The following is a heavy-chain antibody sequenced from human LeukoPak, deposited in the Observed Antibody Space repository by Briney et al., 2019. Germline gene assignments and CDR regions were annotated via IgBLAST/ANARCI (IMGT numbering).Heavy chain of an antibody. CDR2: ISYDGSNK. CDR3: ASPNNYDFWS. Sequence: PGGSLRLSCAASGFTFSSYAMHWVRQAPGKGLEWVAVISYDGSNKYYADSVKGRFTISRDNSKNTLYLQMNSLRAEDTAVYYCASPNNYDFWSWGQGTLVTVSS. D-gene: IGHD3-3*01. CDR1: GFTFSSYA. J-gene: IGHJ4*02. V-gene: IGHV3-30*04.